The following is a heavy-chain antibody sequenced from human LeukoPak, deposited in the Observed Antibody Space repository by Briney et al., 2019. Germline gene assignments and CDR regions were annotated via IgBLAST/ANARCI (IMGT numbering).Heavy chain of an antibody. CDR1: GGSISSYY. J-gene: IGHJ5*02. V-gene: IGHV4-59*01. Sequence: PSETLSLTCTVSGGSISSYYWSWIRQPPGKGLEWIGYIYYSGSTNYNPSLKSRVTISVDTSKNQFSLKLSSVTAADTAVYYCARVSGYYNILTGYNWFDPWGQGTLVTVSS. D-gene: IGHD3-9*01. CDR3: ARVSGYYNILTGYNWFDP. CDR2: IYYSGST.